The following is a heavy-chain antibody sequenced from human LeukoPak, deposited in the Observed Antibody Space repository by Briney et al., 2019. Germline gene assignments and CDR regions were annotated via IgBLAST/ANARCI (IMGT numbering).Heavy chain of an antibody. J-gene: IGHJ4*02. CDR3: ARVVGRMTTVITVDY. Sequence: SVKVSCKASGGTFSSYAISWVRQAPGQGLEWMGRIIPIFGIANYAQKFRGRVTITADKSTSTAYMELSSLRSEDTAVYYCARVVGRMTTVITVDYWGQGTLVTVSS. CDR2: IIPIFGIA. D-gene: IGHD4-17*01. V-gene: IGHV1-69*04. CDR1: GGTFSSYA.